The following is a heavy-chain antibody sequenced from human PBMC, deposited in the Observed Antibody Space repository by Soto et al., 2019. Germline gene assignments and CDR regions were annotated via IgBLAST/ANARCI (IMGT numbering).Heavy chain of an antibody. D-gene: IGHD1-1*01. CDR3: ARGRYGDY. V-gene: IGHV1-18*01. J-gene: IGHJ4*02. CDR2: ISAHNGNT. Sequence: QVQLVQSGAEVKKPGASVKVSCKASGYTFSRYGITWVRQAPGQGLEWMGWISAHNGNTDYAQKLQGRVIVTRDTSTSTAYMELRSLRSDDTAVYYCARGRYGDYWGQGALVTVSS. CDR1: GYTFSRYG.